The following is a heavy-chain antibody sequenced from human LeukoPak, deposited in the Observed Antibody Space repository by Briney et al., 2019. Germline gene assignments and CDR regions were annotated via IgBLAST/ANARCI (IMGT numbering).Heavy chain of an antibody. CDR1: GGSCSGYY. V-gene: IGHV4-34*01. D-gene: IGHD6-6*01. J-gene: IGHJ4*02. CDR3: ARGTRHPSH. Sequence: SETLSLTCAVYGGSCSGYYWSWIRQPPGKGLEWIGEINHSGSTNYNPSLKSRVTISVDTSKNQFSLKLSSVTAADTAVYYCARGTRHPSHWGQGILVTVSS. CDR2: INHSGST.